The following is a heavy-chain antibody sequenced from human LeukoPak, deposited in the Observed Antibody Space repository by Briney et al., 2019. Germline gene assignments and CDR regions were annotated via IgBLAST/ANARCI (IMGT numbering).Heavy chain of an antibody. J-gene: IGHJ4*02. CDR2: IIPIFGTA. Sequence: ASVKVSCKAAGGTFSSYAISWVRQAPGQGVEWMGGIIPIFGTANYAQKFQGRVTITTDESTSTAYMELSSLRSEDTAVYYCARGNSNGWFHFGYWGQRTLVTVSS. D-gene: IGHD6-19*01. CDR3: ARGNSNGWFHFGY. V-gene: IGHV1-69*05. CDR1: GGTFSSYA.